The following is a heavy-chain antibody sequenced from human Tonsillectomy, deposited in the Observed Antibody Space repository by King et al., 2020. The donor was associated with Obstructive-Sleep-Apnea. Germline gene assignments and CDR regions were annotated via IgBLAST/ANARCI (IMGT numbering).Heavy chain of an antibody. Sequence: QLVQSGGGLVQPGGSLRLSCAASGFTFSTYAMSWVRQAPGKGLEWVSAISGSGGNTYYADSVKGRFTLPRDNSKNTLYLQMNSLRAEDTAVYYCAKGYCSSTSCYTKNQYFQHWGQGTLVTVSS. D-gene: IGHD2-2*02. CDR2: ISGSGGNT. V-gene: IGHV3-23*04. CDR3: AKGYCSSTSCYTKNQYFQH. CDR1: GFTFSTYA. J-gene: IGHJ1*01.